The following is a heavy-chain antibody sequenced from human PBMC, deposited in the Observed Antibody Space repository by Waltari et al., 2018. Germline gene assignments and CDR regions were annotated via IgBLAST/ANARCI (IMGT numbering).Heavy chain of an antibody. CDR3: SGTSDTANEDFDY. CDR1: GFVFGGSA. D-gene: IGHD2-2*02. J-gene: IGHJ4*02. Sequence: EVQLVESGGGLVQPGGSLRLSCAASGFVFGGSAIHWVRQASGKGLEWVGRIRSKSNTYATAYTASVKGRFTISRDDSKNTAFLQMNSLRAEDTAIYYCSGTSDTANEDFDYWGQGTLVTVSS. CDR2: IRSKSNTYAT. V-gene: IGHV3-73*02.